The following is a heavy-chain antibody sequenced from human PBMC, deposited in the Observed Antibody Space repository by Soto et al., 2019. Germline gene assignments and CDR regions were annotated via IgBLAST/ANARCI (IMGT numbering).Heavy chain of an antibody. J-gene: IGHJ5*02. CDR2: ISSSSSTI. CDR1: GFTFSSYS. CDR3: AREGGDLNWFHP. V-gene: IGHV3-48*01. Sequence: EVQLVESGGGLVQPGGSLRLSCAASGFTFSSYSMNWVRQAPGKGLEWVSYISSSSSTIYYADSVKGGLTISRDNAKNTRYLQMNSLRAEDTAVYYCAREGGDLNWFHPWGQGTLVTVSS. D-gene: IGHD4-17*01.